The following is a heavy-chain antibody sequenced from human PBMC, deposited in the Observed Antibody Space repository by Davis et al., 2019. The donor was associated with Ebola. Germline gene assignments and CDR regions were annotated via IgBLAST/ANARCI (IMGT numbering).Heavy chain of an antibody. CDR2: INPNDGRT. CDR1: GYTFTNYY. D-gene: IGHD5-12*01. Sequence: ASVTVSCMASGYTFTNYYMHWVRHAPGQGLEWMGMINPNDGRTIYAQKFQGRVTVTRDTSTTTVYMDLSSLRSEDTALYYCTTPGGQDSGYDVFDIWGQGTMVTVSS. J-gene: IGHJ3*02. CDR3: TTPGGQDSGYDVFDI. V-gene: IGHV1-46*03.